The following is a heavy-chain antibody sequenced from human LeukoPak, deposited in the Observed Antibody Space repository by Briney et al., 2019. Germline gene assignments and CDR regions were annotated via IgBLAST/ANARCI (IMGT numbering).Heavy chain of an antibody. CDR1: GFRLIDYG. D-gene: IGHD3-22*01. CDR2: IRFDGSDK. Sequence: GGSLRLSCAASGFRLIDYGMHWVRQAPGKGLEWMSFIRFDGSDKYYADSVKGRFTISRDTSKNTLYLEMKSLRAEDTAVYYCAKASTITMIVVVIAYYFDYWGQGILVTVSS. J-gene: IGHJ4*02. CDR3: AKASTITMIVVVIAYYFDY. V-gene: IGHV3-30*02.